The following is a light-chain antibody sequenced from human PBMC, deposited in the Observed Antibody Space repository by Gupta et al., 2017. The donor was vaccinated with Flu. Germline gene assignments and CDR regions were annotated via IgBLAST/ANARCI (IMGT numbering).Light chain of an antibody. J-gene: IGKJ1*01. Sequence: IQMTRSPSTLSAYVGDRVTITCRASQTISSWLAWYQQKPGKAPNVLIYKASNLESGVPSRFSGSGSGTEFTLTISSLQPDDFATYYCQQDRTYPRTFGQGTKVEI. CDR2: KAS. CDR3: QQDRTYPRT. V-gene: IGKV1-5*03. CDR1: QTISSW.